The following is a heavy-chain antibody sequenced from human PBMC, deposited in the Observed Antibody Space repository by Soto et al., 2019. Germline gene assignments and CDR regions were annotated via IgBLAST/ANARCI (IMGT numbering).Heavy chain of an antibody. CDR2: IYYSGST. CDR3: ARLEGLATISYYFDF. J-gene: IGHJ4*02. Sequence: ASETLSLTCTVSGGSISSGDYYWSWIRQPPGKGLEGIGYIYYSGSTYYNPSLQSRVTISLDKSKNQFSLKLNSVTAADSAVYFCARLEGLATISYYFDFWGPGALVTVSS. V-gene: IGHV4-30-4*01. CDR1: GGSISSGDYY. D-gene: IGHD3-9*01.